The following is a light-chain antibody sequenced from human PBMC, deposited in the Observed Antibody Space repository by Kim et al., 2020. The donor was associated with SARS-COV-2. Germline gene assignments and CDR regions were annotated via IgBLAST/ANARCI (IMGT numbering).Light chain of an antibody. Sequence: APRKTARITCGGNNSGSKRVHWYQQKPGQAPVLVIYYDSDRPSGIPERFSGSNSGNTATLTISRVEAGDEADYYCQVWDSSSDHVVFGGGTQLTVL. CDR2: YDS. J-gene: IGLJ2*01. V-gene: IGLV3-21*04. CDR3: QVWDSSSDHVV. CDR1: NSGSKR.